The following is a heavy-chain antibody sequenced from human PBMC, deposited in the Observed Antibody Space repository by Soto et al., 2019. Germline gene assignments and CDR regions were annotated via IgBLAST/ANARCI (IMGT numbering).Heavy chain of an antibody. CDR1: GDSVSSNIVT. CDR2: TYYRSQWFN. D-gene: IGHD6-13*01. J-gene: IGHJ4*02. V-gene: IGHV6-1*01. Sequence: SQTLSLTCAISGDSVSSNIVTWDWIRQPPSRGLEWLGRTYYRSQWFNDYAVSVKSRMTINADTSKNQFSLQPNYVTPEDTAVYYCARLIGTSWFVGWGQGTPVTVSS. CDR3: ARLIGTSWFVG.